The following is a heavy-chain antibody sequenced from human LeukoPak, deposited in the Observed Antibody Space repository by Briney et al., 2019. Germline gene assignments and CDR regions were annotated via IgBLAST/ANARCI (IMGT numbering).Heavy chain of an antibody. CDR1: GFTFSSYA. Sequence: GGSLRLSCAASGFTFSSYAMSWVRQAPGKGLEWVSAISGNGGSTYYADSVKGRFTISRDNSKNTLYLQVNSLRAEDTAVYYCAKLTVTTFYYCYGMDVWGQGTTVTVSS. CDR3: AKLTVTTFYYCYGMDV. D-gene: IGHD4-17*01. CDR2: ISGNGGST. J-gene: IGHJ6*02. V-gene: IGHV3-23*01.